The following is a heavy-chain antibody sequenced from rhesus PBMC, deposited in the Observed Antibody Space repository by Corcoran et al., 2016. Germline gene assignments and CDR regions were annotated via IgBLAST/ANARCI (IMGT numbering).Heavy chain of an antibody. CDR2: IQGSGGST. CDR1: GGSITTHY. CDR3: ARDSGSYYYFDY. D-gene: IGHD3-16*01. Sequence: QVQLQESCPGLVKPSETLSLTCAVSGGSITTHYWRWIRPAPGKGLDVIGRIQGSGGSTDYNPSLKSRVTISTDTSKNQFARKRSSVTAADTAVYYCARDSGSYYYFDYWGQGVLVTVSS. J-gene: IGHJ4*01. V-gene: IGHV4-160*01.